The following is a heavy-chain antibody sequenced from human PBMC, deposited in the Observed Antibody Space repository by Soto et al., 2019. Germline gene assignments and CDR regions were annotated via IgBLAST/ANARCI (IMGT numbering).Heavy chain of an antibody. CDR1: VASFSSGSYY. J-gene: IGHJ2*01. CDR3: FGFNDSESTQIYTSVPARRSSDL. CDR2: IYYTGNT. D-gene: IGHD3-10*01. V-gene: IGHV4-31*01. Sequence: PSDTLSVTWTFSVASFSSGSYYWIWARQHPGRGLEWIGHIYYTGNTYYNPSFKSPLAISVDTSKNKFSLKLPSVTAADTAVNEWFGFNDSESTQIYTSVPARRSSDL.